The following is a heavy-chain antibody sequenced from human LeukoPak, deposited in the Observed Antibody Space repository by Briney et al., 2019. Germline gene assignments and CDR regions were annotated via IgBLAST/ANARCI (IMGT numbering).Heavy chain of an antibody. Sequence: GGSLRLSGAASGFTFRSYEMNWVRQAPGKGLEWVSYISSSGSTIYYADSVKGRFTISRDNAKNSLYLQMNSLRAEDTAVYYCARETVVYNSEFHYWGQGSLVTVSS. V-gene: IGHV3-48*03. D-gene: IGHD5/OR15-5a*01. CDR3: ARETVVYNSEFHY. J-gene: IGHJ4*02. CDR2: ISSSGSTI. CDR1: GFTFRSYE.